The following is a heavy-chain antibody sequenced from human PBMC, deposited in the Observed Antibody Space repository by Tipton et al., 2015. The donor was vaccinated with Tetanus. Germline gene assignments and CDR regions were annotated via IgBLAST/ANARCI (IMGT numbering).Heavy chain of an antibody. D-gene: IGHD2-21*02. CDR3: ARTAHNWFDP. Sequence: TLSLTCTVSGGSISDKKYYWGWIRQPPGKGLEWIASIYFEGSTYYSPSLESRVTIAVDTSQNVFSLRLTSVNDADTAVYYCARTAHNWFDPWGQGILVTVSS. V-gene: IGHV4-39*02. CDR2: IYFEGST. CDR1: GGSISDKKYY. J-gene: IGHJ5*02.